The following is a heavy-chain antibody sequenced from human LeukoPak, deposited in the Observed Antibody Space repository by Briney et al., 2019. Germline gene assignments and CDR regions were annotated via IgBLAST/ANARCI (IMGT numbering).Heavy chain of an antibody. CDR1: GYTLTELS. J-gene: IGHJ4*02. V-gene: IGHV1-2*02. Sequence: ASVKVSCKVSGYTLTELSMHWVRQAPGQGLEWMGWINPNSGGTNYAQKFQGRVTMARDTSISTAYMELSRLRSDDTAVYYCARRRFLELDYWGQGTLVTVSS. D-gene: IGHD3-3*01. CDR3: ARRRFLELDY. CDR2: INPNSGGT.